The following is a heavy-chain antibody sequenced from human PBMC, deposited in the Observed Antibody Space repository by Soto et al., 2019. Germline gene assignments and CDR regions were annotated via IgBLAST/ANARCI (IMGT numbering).Heavy chain of an antibody. J-gene: IGHJ4*02. D-gene: IGHD3-3*01. CDR3: ARFLWSDTSLYYFDY. CDR2: IYWDDDK. CDR1: GFSLTGSGVG. V-gene: IGHV2-5*02. Sequence: QITLKESGPTLVKPTQTLTLTCTLSGFSLTGSGVGVCWIRQPPGKSLEWLALIYWDDDKRYIPSLKSRITTANDTSKTQVALTVTYIDPVATAPYYCARFLWSDTSLYYFDYWGQGTLVTVS.